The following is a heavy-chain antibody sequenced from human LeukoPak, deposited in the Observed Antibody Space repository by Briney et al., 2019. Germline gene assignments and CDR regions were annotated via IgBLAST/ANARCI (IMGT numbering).Heavy chain of an antibody. CDR2: ISSSGAYI. V-gene: IGHV3-21*01. J-gene: IGHJ4*02. CDR3: ALRTGDY. Sequence: GGSLRLSCAASGFSFSTYDMNWVRQAPGKGLEWVSSISSSGAYIYYADSVKGRFTISRDNAKNLLYLQMNSLRAEDTAVYYCALRTGDYWGQGTLVTVSS. CDR1: GFSFSTYD. D-gene: IGHD5-12*01.